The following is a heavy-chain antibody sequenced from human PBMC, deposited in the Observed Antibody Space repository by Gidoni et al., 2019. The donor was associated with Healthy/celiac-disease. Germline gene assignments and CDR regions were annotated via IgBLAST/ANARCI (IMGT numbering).Heavy chain of an antibody. CDR3: ARDPVSVRMEPLAPNWFDP. Sequence: QVQLQQSGPGLVKPSQTLSLTCAISGDSVSSNSAAWNWIRQSPSRGLEWLGRTYYRSKWYNDYAVSVKSRITINPDTSKNQFSLQLNSVTPEDTAVYYCARDPVSVRMEPLAPNWFDPWGQGTLVTVSS. D-gene: IGHD1-1*01. CDR2: TYYRSKWYN. V-gene: IGHV6-1*01. CDR1: GDSVSSNSAA. J-gene: IGHJ5*02.